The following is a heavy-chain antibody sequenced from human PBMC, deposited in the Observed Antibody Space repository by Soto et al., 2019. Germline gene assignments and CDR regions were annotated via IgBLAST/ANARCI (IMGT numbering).Heavy chain of an antibody. J-gene: IGHJ4*02. D-gene: IGHD5-18*01. CDR2: IYPGDSDI. Sequence: GESLPISCKGSGYSFTTYWICRVRQMPGKGLEWMGIIYPGDSDIRYSPSFQGQVTISADKSISTAYLQWSSLKASDTAMYYCARRVYGYSYADWGQGTLVTVSS. CDR1: GYSFTTYW. V-gene: IGHV5-51*01. CDR3: ARRVYGYSYAD.